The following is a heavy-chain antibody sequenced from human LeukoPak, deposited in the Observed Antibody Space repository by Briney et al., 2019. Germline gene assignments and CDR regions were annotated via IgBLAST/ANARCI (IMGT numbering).Heavy chain of an antibody. CDR3: ARVSKPGWFDYYYMDV. V-gene: IGHV3-30*04. CDR1: GFTFNSYA. J-gene: IGHJ6*03. CDR2: VLSDGSDQ. Sequence: GGSLGLSCAASGFTFNSYAMKWVRQAPGKGLEWLAVVLSDGSDQYYGDSVQGRFTVSRDNSKNTLYLQMDNLRFEDTAVYYCARVSKPGWFDYYYMDVWGKGTTVIVSS. D-gene: IGHD3-10*01.